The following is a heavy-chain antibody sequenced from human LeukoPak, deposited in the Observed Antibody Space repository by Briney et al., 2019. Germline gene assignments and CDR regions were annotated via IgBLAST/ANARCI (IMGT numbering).Heavy chain of an antibody. D-gene: IGHD2-15*01. CDR3: AGVHCSGGSCYLDP. J-gene: IGHJ5*02. Sequence: KFQGRVTITRDTSASTAYMELSSLRSEDTAVYYCAGVHCSGGSCYLDPWGQGTLVTVSS. V-gene: IGHV1-3*01.